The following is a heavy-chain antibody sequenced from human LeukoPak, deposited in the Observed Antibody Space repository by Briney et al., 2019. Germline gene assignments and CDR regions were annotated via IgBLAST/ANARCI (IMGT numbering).Heavy chain of an antibody. V-gene: IGHV1-2*02. D-gene: IGHD4-17*01. CDR2: INPNSGGT. J-gene: IGHJ4*02. CDR3: ARSDIYGEPGDY. Sequence: ASVKVSCMASGYTFTAYYMHWVRQAPEQGLEWMGWINPNSGGTNYAQKFQGRVTMTRDTSISTAYMELSGLRSDDTAVYYCARSDIYGEPGDYWGQGTLVTVSS. CDR1: GYTFTAYY.